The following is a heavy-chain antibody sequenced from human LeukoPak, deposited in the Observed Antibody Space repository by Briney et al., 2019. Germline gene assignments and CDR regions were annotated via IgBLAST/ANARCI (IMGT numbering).Heavy chain of an antibody. J-gene: IGHJ4*02. D-gene: IGHD4-23*01. CDR1: GGSISSYY. V-gene: IGHV4-4*07. CDR3: ARDSGVYGGDFGFDY. Sequence: SETLSLTCTVSGGSISSYYWSWIRQPAGKGLEWIGRIYTSGSTNYNPSLKSRVTISVDKSKNQFSLKLSSVTAADTAVYYCARDSGVYGGDFGFDYWGQGTLVTVTS. CDR2: IYTSGST.